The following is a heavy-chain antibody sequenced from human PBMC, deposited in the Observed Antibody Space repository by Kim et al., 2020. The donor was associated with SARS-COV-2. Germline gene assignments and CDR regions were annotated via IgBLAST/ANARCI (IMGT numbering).Heavy chain of an antibody. Sequence: SGKGRFTISRDNSKNSLYLQINSLITEDTAFYYCARYRSRQYSSGSDFDYWGQGALVTVSS. CDR3: ARYRSRQYSSGSDFDY. V-gene: IGHV3-43*01. D-gene: IGHD5-18*01. J-gene: IGHJ4*02.